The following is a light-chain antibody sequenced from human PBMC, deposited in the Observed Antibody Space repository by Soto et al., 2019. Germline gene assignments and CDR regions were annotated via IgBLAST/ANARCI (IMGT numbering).Light chain of an antibody. Sequence: EKVMTQSPAALSVSPGERATLSCRASQSVTSNLAWYQQKAGQAPRLLLYGASTRATGMPARLIGSASGREFTLTISSLQSEDSAVDYCQQYNDLPLTFGGGTKVEIK. J-gene: IGKJ4*02. CDR1: QSVTSN. CDR2: GAS. CDR3: QQYNDLPLT. V-gene: IGKV3-15*01.